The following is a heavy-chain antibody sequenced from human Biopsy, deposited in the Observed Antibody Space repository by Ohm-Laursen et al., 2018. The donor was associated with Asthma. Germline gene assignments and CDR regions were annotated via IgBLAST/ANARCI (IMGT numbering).Heavy chain of an antibody. D-gene: IGHD1-1*01. J-gene: IGHJ4*01. V-gene: IGHV2-5*01. CDR1: GFSLSKSGVG. CDR3: ARAERRVEFSYFDN. Sequence: TQTFTLTCTFSGFSLSKSGVGVGWIRLPPREAPEWHAPTYWNGDTHYNPALRSSLTITKDTSRKQVVLAMSNMDTVDTGTYFCARAERRVEFSYFDNWGLGTLVYVSS. CDR2: TYWNGDT.